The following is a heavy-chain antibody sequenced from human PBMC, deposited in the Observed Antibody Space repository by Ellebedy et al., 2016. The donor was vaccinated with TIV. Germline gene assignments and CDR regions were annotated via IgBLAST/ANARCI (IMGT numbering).Heavy chain of an antibody. D-gene: IGHD5/OR15-5a*01. Sequence: GGSLRLXXAASGFTFGDYAMSWVRQAPGKGLEWVAEISGSDDTTNYADSVKGRFTISRDNSKNTLSLQMNSLRVEDTAVYYCAKGLGVYSTQPGDYWGQGTLVTVSS. CDR2: ISGSDDTT. CDR1: GFTFGDYA. CDR3: AKGLGVYSTQPGDY. J-gene: IGHJ4*02. V-gene: IGHV3-23*01.